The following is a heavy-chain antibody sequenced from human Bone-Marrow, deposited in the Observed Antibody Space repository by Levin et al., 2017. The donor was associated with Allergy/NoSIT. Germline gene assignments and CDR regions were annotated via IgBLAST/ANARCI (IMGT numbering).Heavy chain of an antibody. CDR3: ARILTSSFRGYYAMDV. D-gene: IGHD3-9*01. Sequence: GGSLRLSCAASGFTFNDYYMTWIRQAPGKGLEWVSYISSHGTGVYYADSVKGRFTIIRDNAKNSLDLHMTSLRADDTAVYFCARILTSSFRGYYAMDVWGQGTTVTVSS. CDR2: ISSHGTGV. CDR1: GFTFNDYY. J-gene: IGHJ6*02. V-gene: IGHV3-11*01.